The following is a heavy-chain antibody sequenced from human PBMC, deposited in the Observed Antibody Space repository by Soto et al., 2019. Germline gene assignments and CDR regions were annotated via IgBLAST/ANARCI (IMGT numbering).Heavy chain of an antibody. CDR2: INPSGGST. CDR3: ARGPLVPKYCSGGSCFANDAFDI. Sequence: QVQLVQSGAEVKKPGASVKVSCKASGYTFTSYYMHWVRQAPGQGLEWMGIINPSGGSTSYAQKFQGRVTMTRETSTSTVYMELSSLRSEDTAVYYCARGPLVPKYCSGGSCFANDAFDIWGQGTMVTVSS. D-gene: IGHD2-15*01. V-gene: IGHV1-46*03. CDR1: GYTFTSYY. J-gene: IGHJ3*02.